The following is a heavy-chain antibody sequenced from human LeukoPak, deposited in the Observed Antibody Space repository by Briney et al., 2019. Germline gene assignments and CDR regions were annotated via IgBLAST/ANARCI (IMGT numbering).Heavy chain of an antibody. CDR2: IYYSGST. D-gene: IGHD6-13*01. V-gene: IGHV4-39*01. Sequence: SETLSLTCTVSGGSISSSSYYWGWIRQPPGKGLEWIGSIYYSGSTYYNPSLKSRVTISVDTSKNQFSLKLRSVTAADTAVYYCARQVRRAAAGAYYFDYWGQGTLVTVSS. CDR1: GGSISSSSYY. J-gene: IGHJ4*02. CDR3: ARQVRRAAAGAYYFDY.